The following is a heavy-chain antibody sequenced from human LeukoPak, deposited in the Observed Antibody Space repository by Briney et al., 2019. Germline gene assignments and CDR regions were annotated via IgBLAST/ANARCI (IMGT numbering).Heavy chain of an antibody. V-gene: IGHV3-21*01. CDR3: ARDPHSLGYCSV. CDR1: GFTFSSYS. Sequence: NPGGSLRLSCAASGFTFSSYSMNWVRQAPGKGLEWVSSISSSSSYIYYADSVKGRFTISRDNAKNSLYPQMNSLRAEDTAVYYCARDPHSLGYCSVWGQGTLVTVSS. D-gene: IGHD2-15*01. J-gene: IGHJ1*01. CDR2: ISSSSSYI.